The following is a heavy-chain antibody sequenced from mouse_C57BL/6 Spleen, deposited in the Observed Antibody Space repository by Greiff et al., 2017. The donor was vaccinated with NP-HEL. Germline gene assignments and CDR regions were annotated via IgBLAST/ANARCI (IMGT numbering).Heavy chain of an antibody. CDR2: IYPGDGDT. CDR3: ARPIYYDYDGDV. Sequence: QVQLQQSGPELVKPGASVKISCKASGYAFSSSWMNWVKQRPGQGLEWIGRIYPGDGDTNYNGKFKGKATLTADKSSSTAYMQLSSLTSEDSAVYFCARPIYYDYDGDVWGTGTTVTVSS. V-gene: IGHV1-82*01. J-gene: IGHJ1*03. D-gene: IGHD2-4*01. CDR1: GYAFSSSW.